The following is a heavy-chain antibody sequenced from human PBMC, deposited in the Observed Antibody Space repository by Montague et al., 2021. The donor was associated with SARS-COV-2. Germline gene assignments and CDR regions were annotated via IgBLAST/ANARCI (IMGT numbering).Heavy chain of an antibody. D-gene: IGHD4-17*01. CDR2: IYDSGST. Sequence: SETQSLTCIVSGSSVRSCYWSWIRQPPGKGLEWIGYIYDSGSTNYNPSLKSRVTISVDTSKNQFSLKLSSVTAADTAVYYCARENTVTTFGGPYYIDSWGQGTLVTVSA. J-gene: IGHJ4*02. CDR1: GSSVRSCY. V-gene: IGHV4-59*02. CDR3: ARENTVTTFGGPYYIDS.